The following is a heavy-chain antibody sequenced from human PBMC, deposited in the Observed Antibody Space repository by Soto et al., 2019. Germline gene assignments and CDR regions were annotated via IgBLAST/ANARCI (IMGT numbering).Heavy chain of an antibody. CDR2: IRSKAYGGTT. CDR3: TRDAITIFGVVINWFDP. V-gene: IGHV3-49*04. D-gene: IGHD3-3*01. CDR1: GFTFGDYA. Sequence: GGSLRLSCTASGFTFGDYAMSWVRQAPGKGLEWVGFIRSKAYGGTTEYAASVKGRFTISRDDSKSIAYLQMNSLKTEDTAVYYCTRDAITIFGVVINWFDPWGQGTLVTVSS. J-gene: IGHJ5*02.